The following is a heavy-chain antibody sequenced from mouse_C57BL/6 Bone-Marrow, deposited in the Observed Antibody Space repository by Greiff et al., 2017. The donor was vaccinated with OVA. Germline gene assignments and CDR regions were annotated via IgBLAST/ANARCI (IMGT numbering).Heavy chain of an antibody. CDR2: IWSGGST. V-gene: IGHV2-2*01. CDR1: GFSLTSYG. D-gene: IGHD3-2*02. J-gene: IGHJ2*01. Sequence: QVQLKESGPGLVQPSQSLSITCTVSGFSLTSYGVHWVRQSPGKGLEWLGVIWSGGSTDYNAAFISSLSISTDNSKSQVFFKMNSLQADDTAIDYCARNRGAQAPYYFDYWGQGTTLTVSS. CDR3: ARNRGAQAPYYFDY.